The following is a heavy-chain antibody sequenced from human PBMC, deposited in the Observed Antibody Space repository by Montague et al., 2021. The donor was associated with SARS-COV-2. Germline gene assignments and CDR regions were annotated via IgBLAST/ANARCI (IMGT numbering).Heavy chain of an antibody. CDR2: IYSSGST. V-gene: IGHV4-61*02. CDR1: GGSINTGGYY. CDR3: ARDPGYISFTRWYFDL. Sequence: TLSLTCSVSGGSINTGGYYWNWIRQSAGKGLEWIVRIYSSGSTNSRPSLKSPVTISLATSKNQFSLWLSSVTAADTAVYYCARDPGYISFTRWYFDLWGPGTLVTVSS. J-gene: IGHJ2*01. D-gene: IGHD5-18*01.